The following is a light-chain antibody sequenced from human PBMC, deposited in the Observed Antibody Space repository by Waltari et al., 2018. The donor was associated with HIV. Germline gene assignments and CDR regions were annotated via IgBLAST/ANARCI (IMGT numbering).Light chain of an antibody. J-gene: IGLJ3*02. CDR3: QSYDSSNQRV. V-gene: IGLV6-57*01. Sequence: NFMLTQPHSVSESPGKTVTISCTRSSGIIASNYEQWYQQRPGSSPTTVIYEDNQRPSGVPDRFSGSIDSSSNSASLTISGLKTEDEADYYCQSYDSSNQRVFGGGTKLTVL. CDR2: EDN. CDR1: SGIIASNY.